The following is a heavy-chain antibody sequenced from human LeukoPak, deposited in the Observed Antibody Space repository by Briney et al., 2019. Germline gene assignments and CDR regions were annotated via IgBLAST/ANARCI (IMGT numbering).Heavy chain of an antibody. V-gene: IGHV4-59*08. J-gene: IGHJ6*02. Sequence: SETLSLTCTVSGGSISSYYWSWIRQPPGKGLEWIGYIYYSGSTNYNPSLKSRVTISVDTSKNQFSLKLSSVTAADTAVYYCARGHIVVVTATHADYYYYGMDVWGQGTTVTVSS. CDR3: ARGHIVVVTATHADYYYYGMDV. CDR2: IYYSGST. D-gene: IGHD2-21*02. CDR1: GGSISSYY.